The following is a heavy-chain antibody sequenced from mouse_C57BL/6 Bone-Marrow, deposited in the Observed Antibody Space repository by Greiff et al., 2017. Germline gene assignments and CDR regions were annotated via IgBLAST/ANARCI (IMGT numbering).Heavy chain of an antibody. V-gene: IGHV1-50*01. Sequence: VQLQQPGAELVKPGASVKLSCKASGYTFTSYWMQWVKQRPGQGLEWIGEIDPSDSYTNYNQKFKGKATLTVDTSSSTAYMQLSSLTSEDSAVYYCASFSTMVTTGFAYWGQGTLVTVSA. CDR1: GYTFTSYW. CDR3: ASFSTMVTTGFAY. J-gene: IGHJ3*01. D-gene: IGHD2-2*01. CDR2: IDPSDSYT.